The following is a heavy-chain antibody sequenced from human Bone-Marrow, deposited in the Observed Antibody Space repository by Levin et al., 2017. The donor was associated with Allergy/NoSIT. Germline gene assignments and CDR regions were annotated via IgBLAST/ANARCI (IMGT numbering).Heavy chain of an antibody. V-gene: IGHV4-61*01. CDR1: DVSVSSASYY. J-gene: IGHJ6*02. CDR2: IYFSGTT. D-gene: IGHD6-19*01. CDR3: ASSSGWLYYYYVVDF. Sequence: PSETLSLTCAVSDVSVSSASYYWSWIRQPPGKGLEWIGYIYFSGTTNYNPSLKSRVAMSIDTSKNQFSLRLSSVTAADTAVYHCASSSGWLYYYYVVDFWGQGTTVTVSS.